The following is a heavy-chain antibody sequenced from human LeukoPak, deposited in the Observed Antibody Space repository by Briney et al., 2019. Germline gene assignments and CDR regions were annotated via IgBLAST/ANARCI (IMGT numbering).Heavy chain of an antibody. CDR2: IYYSGST. V-gene: IGHV4-38-2*02. CDR3: ARGDYYDSSGYQSPSFDY. CDR1: DYSISSGYY. J-gene: IGHJ4*02. D-gene: IGHD3-22*01. Sequence: SETLSLTCTVSDYSISSGYYWGWIRQPPGKGLEWIGSIYYSGSTYYNPSLKSRVTISVDTSKNQFSLKLSSVTAADTAVYYCARGDYYDSSGYQSPSFDYWGQGTLVTVSS.